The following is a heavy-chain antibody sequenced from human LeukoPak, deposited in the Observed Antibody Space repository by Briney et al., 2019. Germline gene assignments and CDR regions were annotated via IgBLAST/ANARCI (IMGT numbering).Heavy chain of an antibody. V-gene: IGHV3-30-3*01. CDR2: ISYDGSNK. D-gene: IGHD3-3*01. Sequence: GRSLRLSCVASGFTFNTYAIHWVRQAPGKGLEWVAVISYDGSNKYYEDSVKGRFTISRDNSKDTLYLQMNSLRAEDMAVYYCAREEWYYFDYWGQGTLVTVSS. J-gene: IGHJ4*02. CDR1: GFTFNTYA. CDR3: AREEWYYFDY.